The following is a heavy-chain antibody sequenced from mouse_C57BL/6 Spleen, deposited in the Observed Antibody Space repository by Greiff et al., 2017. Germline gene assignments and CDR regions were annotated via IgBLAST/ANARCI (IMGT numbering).Heavy chain of an antibody. CDR3: ARWVWDPYYFDY. CDR2: ISSGSSTI. J-gene: IGHJ2*01. V-gene: IGHV5-17*01. Sequence: EVQLVESGGGLVKPGGSLKLSCAASGFTFSDYGMHWVRQAPEKGLEWVAYISSGSSTIYYADTVKGRFTISRDNAKNTLFLQMTSLRSEDTAMYYCARWVWDPYYFDYWGQGTTRTVSS. D-gene: IGHD4-1*01. CDR1: GFTFSDYG.